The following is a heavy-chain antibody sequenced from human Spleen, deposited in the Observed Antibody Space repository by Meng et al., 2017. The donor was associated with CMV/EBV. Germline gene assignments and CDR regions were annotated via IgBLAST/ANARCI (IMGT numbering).Heavy chain of an antibody. Sequence: SGFAFSSYALSWVRQAPGKGLEWVSAITGSGIETYYTDSVKGRFTISRDKSKNSLHLQMNSLRDEDTAVYYCATDLDVVVVGYFHHWGQGTLVTVSS. CDR3: ATDLDVVVVGYFHH. CDR1: GFAFSSYA. J-gene: IGHJ1*01. V-gene: IGHV3-23*01. D-gene: IGHD2-15*01. CDR2: ITGSGIET.